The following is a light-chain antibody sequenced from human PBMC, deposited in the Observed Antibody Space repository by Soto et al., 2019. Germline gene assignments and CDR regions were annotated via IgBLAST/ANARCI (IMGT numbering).Light chain of an antibody. CDR1: QTISDF. Sequence: DSQMTQSKSSLSPALGDRVTLTCRASQTISDFLNWYQHKPGKAPKLLIYAASSLQGGVPSRFSGSGSGTNFTLTISGLQSEDLATYFCQQSFSTPRTFGQGTKVDI. CDR3: QQSFSTPRT. J-gene: IGKJ1*01. V-gene: IGKV1-39*01. CDR2: AAS.